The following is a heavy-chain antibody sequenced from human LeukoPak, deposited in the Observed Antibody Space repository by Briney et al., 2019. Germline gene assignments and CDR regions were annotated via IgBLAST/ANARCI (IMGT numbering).Heavy chain of an antibody. D-gene: IGHD1-7*01. CDR1: GGSISSGGSY. CDR2: IYTSGST. V-gene: IGHV4-61*02. J-gene: IGHJ4*02. CDR3: ARETANWNYVIFDY. Sequence: PLETLSLTCTVSGGSISSGGSYWSWIRQPAGKGLEWIGRIYTSGSTNYNPSLKSRVTMSVDTSKNQFSLKLSSVTAADTAVYYCARETANWNYVIFDYWGQGTLVTVSS.